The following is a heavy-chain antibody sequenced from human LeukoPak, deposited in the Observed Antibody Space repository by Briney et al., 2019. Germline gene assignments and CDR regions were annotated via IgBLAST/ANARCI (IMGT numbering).Heavy chain of an antibody. D-gene: IGHD7-27*01. Sequence: GRSLSLSCAASGFTFSSYAWHWLRQAPGKGLEWVAVISYDANNKYYGDSVKGRFTISRDNSKNSLYLQMNSLRAEDTAVYYCARDYTGGWNDYWGQGTLVIVSS. V-gene: IGHV3-30*03. CDR1: GFTFSSYA. J-gene: IGHJ4*02. CDR3: ARDYTGGWNDY. CDR2: ISYDANNK.